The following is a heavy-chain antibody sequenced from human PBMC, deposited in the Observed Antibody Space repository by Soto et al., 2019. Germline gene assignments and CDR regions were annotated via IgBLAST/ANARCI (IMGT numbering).Heavy chain of an antibody. J-gene: IGHJ4*02. V-gene: IGHV1-69*02. CDR3: ARAESGYPDY. CDR1: GGTFSSYT. CDR2: IIPILGIA. Sequence: QVQLVQSGAEVKKPGSSVKVSCKASGGTFSSYTISWVRQAPGQGLEWMGRIIPILGIANYAQKCQGRVTITADKSTSTAYMELSSLRSEDKAVYYCARAESGYPDYWGQGTMGTVSS. D-gene: IGHD3-22*01.